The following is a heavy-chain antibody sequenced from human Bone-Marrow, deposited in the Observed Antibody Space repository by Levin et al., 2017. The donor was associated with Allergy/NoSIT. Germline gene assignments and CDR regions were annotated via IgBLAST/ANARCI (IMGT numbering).Heavy chain of an antibody. D-gene: IGHD3-16*01. Sequence: PGESLKISCKASGYIFSGFTIHWVRQAPGAGLEWVGWINPDTGSTDYSQKTKGRITLTRDTSINTVYMELRDLTSDDTAIYYCARVVSWGAANVPGFWGQGTLVTVSS. V-gene: IGHV1-2*02. J-gene: IGHJ4*02. CDR3: ARVVSWGAANVPGF. CDR1: GYIFSGFT. CDR2: INPDTGST.